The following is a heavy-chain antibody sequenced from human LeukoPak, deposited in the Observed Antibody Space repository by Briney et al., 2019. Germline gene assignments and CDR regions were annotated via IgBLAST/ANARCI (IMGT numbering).Heavy chain of an antibody. CDR2: IYYRGST. CDR3: ARVHSGYDFGNRKYYYFDY. Sequence: PETLSLTCTVPGGSISNYYWSWIRQPPGKGLEWIGYIYYRGSTNYNPSLKSRVTISVDTSKNQFSLKLSSVTAADTAVYYCARVHSGYDFGNRKYYYFDYWGQGTLVTVSS. J-gene: IGHJ4*02. V-gene: IGHV4-59*08. D-gene: IGHD5-12*01. CDR1: GGSISNYY.